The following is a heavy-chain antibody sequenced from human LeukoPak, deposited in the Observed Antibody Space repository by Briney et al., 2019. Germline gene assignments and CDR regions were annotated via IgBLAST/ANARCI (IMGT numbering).Heavy chain of an antibody. V-gene: IGHV1-69*04. D-gene: IGHD3-9*01. CDR1: GGTFSSYA. Sequence: ASVKVSCKASGGTFSSYAISWVRRAPGQGLEWMGRIIPILGIANYARKFQGRVTITADKSTSTAYMELSSLRSEDTAVYYCARDLPALRYFDWLLRGGEPYYFDYWGQGTLVTVSS. CDR3: ARDLPALRYFDWLLRGGEPYYFDY. CDR2: IIPILGIA. J-gene: IGHJ4*02.